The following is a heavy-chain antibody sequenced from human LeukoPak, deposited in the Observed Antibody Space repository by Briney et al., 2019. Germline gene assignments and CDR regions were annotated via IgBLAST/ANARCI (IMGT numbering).Heavy chain of an antibody. V-gene: IGHV3-23*01. CDR1: GFIFRNYA. D-gene: IGHD6-19*01. CDR2: ISGGGGDR. Sequence: GGSPRLSCAASGFIFRNYAMRWVRQAPGKGLEWVSAISGGGGDRFYADSVKGRFTISRDNSKNTLYLQMSSLRVEDTAVYYCGKAEAGTYYFDYWGQGTLVTVSS. J-gene: IGHJ4*02. CDR3: GKAEAGTYYFDY.